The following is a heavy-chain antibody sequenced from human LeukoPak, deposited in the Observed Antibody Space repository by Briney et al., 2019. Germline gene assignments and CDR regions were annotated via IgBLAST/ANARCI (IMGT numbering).Heavy chain of an antibody. V-gene: IGHV4-4*07. D-gene: IGHD3-16*02. CDR3: ARAGYTISSYRFDY. CDR1: GGSINSYW. CDR2: IYTTGRT. Sequence: PSETLSLNCSVSGGSINSYWWGWIRQPAGKGLEFIGRIYTTGRTNYNPSLKSRVSMSVDTSKNKFSLELRSVTAADTAVYFCARAGYTISSYRFDYWGQGALVTVSS. J-gene: IGHJ4*02.